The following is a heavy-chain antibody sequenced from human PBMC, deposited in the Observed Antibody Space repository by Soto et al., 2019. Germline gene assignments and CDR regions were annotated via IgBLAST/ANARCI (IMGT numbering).Heavy chain of an antibody. CDR3: AKGMYSSSWSLSPVDY. D-gene: IGHD6-13*01. V-gene: IGHV3-23*01. J-gene: IGHJ4*02. CDR2: ISGSGGST. Sequence: EVQLLESGGGLVQPGGSLRLSCAASGFTFSSYAMSWVRQAPGKGLEWVSAISGSGGSTYYAASVKGRFTISRDNSKNTLYLQMNSLRAEDTAVYYCAKGMYSSSWSLSPVDYWGQGTLVTVSS. CDR1: GFTFSSYA.